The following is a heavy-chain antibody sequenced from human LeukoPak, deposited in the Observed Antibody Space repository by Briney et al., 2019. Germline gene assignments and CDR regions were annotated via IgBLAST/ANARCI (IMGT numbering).Heavy chain of an antibody. D-gene: IGHD2-15*01. CDR2: ISSSSSTI. J-gene: IGHJ3*02. CDR3: ARHRSGGSQDDAFDI. Sequence: GGSLRLSCAASGFTFSSYNMNWVRQAPGKGLEWVSYISSSSSTIYYADSVKGRFTISRDNAKNSLYLQMNSLRAEDTAVYYCARHRSGGSQDDAFDIWGQGTMVTVSS. CDR1: GFTFSSYN. V-gene: IGHV3-48*01.